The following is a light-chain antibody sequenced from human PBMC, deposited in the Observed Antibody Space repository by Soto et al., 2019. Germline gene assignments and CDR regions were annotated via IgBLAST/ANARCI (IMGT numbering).Light chain of an antibody. CDR2: GAS. CDR1: QTVGSK. V-gene: IGKV3-15*01. CDR3: QQYNKWPRT. Sequence: EIVMTQSPATLSVSPGERATLSCRASQTVGSKLAWYQQKPGQVPRLLIHGASTRATGIPARFSGSGSGTKFTLTISSLQSEDFAVYYCQQYNKWPRTFGQGTRVEI. J-gene: IGKJ1*01.